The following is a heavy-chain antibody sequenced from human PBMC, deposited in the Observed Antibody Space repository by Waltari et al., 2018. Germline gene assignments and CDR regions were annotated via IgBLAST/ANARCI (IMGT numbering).Heavy chain of an antibody. D-gene: IGHD5-18*01. CDR1: GGSISSSS. CDR2: ISYDGSNK. V-gene: IGHV3-30-3*01. Sequence: QLQLQESGPGLVKPSETLSLTCTVSGGSISSSSYYWGWIRQAPGKGLEWVAVISYDGSNKYYADSVKGRFTISRDNSKNTLYLQMNSLRAEDTAVYYCARVFINLVVSYGDNWGQGTLVTVSS. J-gene: IGHJ4*02. CDR3: ARVFINLVVSYGDN.